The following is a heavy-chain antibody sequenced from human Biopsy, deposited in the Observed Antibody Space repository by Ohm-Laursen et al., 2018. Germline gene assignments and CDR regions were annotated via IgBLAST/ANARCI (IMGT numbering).Heavy chain of an antibody. J-gene: IGHJ5*02. Sequence: SETLSLTCTVSGGSISNYYWSWIRQPAGKGLEWIGRIYSSGSTNYNPSLKSRVTMSVDTSKNQLSLILSSMTTADTAVYYCAREPRIAAVAYFDPWGQGTLVTVSS. CDR1: GGSISNYY. CDR2: IYSSGST. D-gene: IGHD6-13*01. CDR3: AREPRIAAVAYFDP. V-gene: IGHV4-4*07.